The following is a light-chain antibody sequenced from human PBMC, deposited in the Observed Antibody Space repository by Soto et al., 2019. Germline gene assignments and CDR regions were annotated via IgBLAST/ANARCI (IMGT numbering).Light chain of an antibody. CDR3: CAYTSSSTYV. V-gene: IGLV2-14*03. J-gene: IGLJ1*01. CDR2: DVS. CDR1: SSDVGGYNY. Sequence: QSALTQPASVSGSPGQSITISCTGTSSDVGGYNYVSWHQQHPGKAPKLMIYDVSNRPSGVSDRFSGSKSGNTASLTISGLLAEDEADYYCCAYTSSSTYVFGTGTKVTV.